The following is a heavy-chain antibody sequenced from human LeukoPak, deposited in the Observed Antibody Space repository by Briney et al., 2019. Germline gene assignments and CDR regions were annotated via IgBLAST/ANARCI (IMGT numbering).Heavy chain of an antibody. CDR2: INPNSGGT. CDR3: ARDLTRFTRFDY. J-gene: IGHJ4*02. V-gene: IGHV1-2*02. CDR1: GYTFTGYY. D-gene: IGHD3-3*01. Sequence: ASVKVFCKASGYTFTGYYMHWVRQGPGQGLEWMGWINPNSGGTNYAQKFQGRVTMTRDTSISTAYMELSSLRSEDTAVYYCARDLTRFTRFDYWGQGTLVTVSS.